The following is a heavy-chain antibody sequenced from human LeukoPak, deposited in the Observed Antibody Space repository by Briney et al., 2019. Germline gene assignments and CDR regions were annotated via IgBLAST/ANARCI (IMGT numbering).Heavy chain of an antibody. CDR2: INHSGST. CDR3: AISSSGYDY. V-gene: IGHV4-34*01. D-gene: IGHD3-22*01. Sequence: KPSETLSLTCAVYGGSFSGYYWIWIRQPPGKGLEWIGEINHSGSTNYNPSLKSRVTISIDTSKNQFSLKLSSVSAADTAVYYCAISSSGYDYWGQGTLVTVSS. J-gene: IGHJ4*02. CDR1: GGSFSGYY.